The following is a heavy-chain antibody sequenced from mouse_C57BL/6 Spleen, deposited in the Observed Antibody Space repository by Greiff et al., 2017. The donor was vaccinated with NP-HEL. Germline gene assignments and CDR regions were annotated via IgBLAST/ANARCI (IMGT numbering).Heavy chain of an antibody. Sequence: EVNLVESGGGLVQPGRSLRLSCATSGFTFSDFYMEWVRQAPGKGLEWIAASRNKANDYTTEYSASVKGRFIVSRDTSHSILYLQMNTLRAEDTAIYCCARVVINTEYFDVWGTGTTVTVSS. D-gene: IGHD1-1*01. CDR3: ARVVINTEYFDV. J-gene: IGHJ1*03. CDR1: GFTFSDFY. CDR2: SRNKANDYTT. V-gene: IGHV7-1*01.